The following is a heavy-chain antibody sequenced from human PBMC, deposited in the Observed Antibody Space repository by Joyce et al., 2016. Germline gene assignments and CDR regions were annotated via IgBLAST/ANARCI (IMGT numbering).Heavy chain of an antibody. CDR2: IYPHDSDT. Sequence: VQLGQSEEGVKKPGESLKISCRGSGYSFNSYWFDWLRQLSGKGLEWMGTIYPHDSDTRYNPSFQGQVTISADKSLSTAYLQWSSLKASDSAIYYCARQHPETAMVGWFDPWGQGTLVTVSS. CDR3: ARQHPETAMVGWFDP. CDR1: GYSFNSYW. D-gene: IGHD5-18*01. J-gene: IGHJ5*02. V-gene: IGHV5-51*01.